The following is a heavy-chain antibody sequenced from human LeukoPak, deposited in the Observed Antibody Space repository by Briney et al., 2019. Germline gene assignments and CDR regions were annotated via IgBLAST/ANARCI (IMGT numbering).Heavy chain of an antibody. CDR2: IYYSGST. CDR3: ARDNPLGGWKFDY. J-gene: IGHJ4*02. D-gene: IGHD1-1*01. CDR1: GGSISSGGYY. V-gene: IGHV4-31*03. Sequence: SETLSLTCTVSGGSISSGGYYWSWIRQHPGKGLEWIGYIYYSGSTYYNPSLKSRVTISVDTSKNQFSLKLSSVTAADTAVYYRARDNPLGGWKFDYWGQGTLVTVSS.